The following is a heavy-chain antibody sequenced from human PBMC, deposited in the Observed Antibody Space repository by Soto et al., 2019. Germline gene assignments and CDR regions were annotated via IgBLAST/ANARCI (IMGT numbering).Heavy chain of an antibody. D-gene: IGHD3-3*01. V-gene: IGHV3-74*01. CDR1: GFTFSGYW. Sequence: EVQLVESGGDLVQPGGSLRLSCAASGFTFSGYWMHWVRQGPGKGLVWVSRISSDGSSTDYADSVKGRFTISRDNAKNTLYLQMDSLRAEDTAVYYCARVEKYYTLRSNYYVFDYWGQGTLVTVSS. CDR2: ISSDGSST. J-gene: IGHJ4*02. CDR3: ARVEKYYTLRSNYYVFDY.